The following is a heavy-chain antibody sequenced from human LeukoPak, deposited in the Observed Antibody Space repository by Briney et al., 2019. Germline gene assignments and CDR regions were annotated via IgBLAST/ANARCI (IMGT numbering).Heavy chain of an antibody. V-gene: IGHV1-18*01. CDR2: ISAYNGNT. D-gene: IGHD3-22*01. CDR3: ARDLPDLTYYYDSSGLDY. J-gene: IGHJ4*02. CDR1: GYTFTSYG. Sequence: ASVTVSCTASGYTFTSYGISWVRQAPGQGLEWMGWISAYNGNTNYAQKLQGRVTMTTDTSTSTAYMELRSLRSDDTAVYYCARDLPDLTYYYDSSGLDYWGQGTLVTVSS.